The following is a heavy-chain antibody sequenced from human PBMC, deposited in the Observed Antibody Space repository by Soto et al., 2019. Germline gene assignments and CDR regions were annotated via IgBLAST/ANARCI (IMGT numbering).Heavy chain of an antibody. V-gene: IGHV3-30*18. D-gene: IGHD3-22*01. CDR1: GFTFSSYG. CDR3: AKDVERYYDSSGYYPDY. CDR2: ISYDGSNK. J-gene: IGHJ4*02. Sequence: GGSLRLSCAASGFTFSSYGMHWVRQAPGKGLEWVAVISYDGSNKYYADSVKGRFTISRDNSKNTLYLQMNSLRAEDTAVYYCAKDVERYYDSSGYYPDYWGQGTLVTVSS.